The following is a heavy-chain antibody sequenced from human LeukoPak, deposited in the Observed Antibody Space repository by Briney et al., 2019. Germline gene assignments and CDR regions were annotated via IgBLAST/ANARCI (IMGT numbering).Heavy chain of an antibody. J-gene: IGHJ4*02. CDR3: ARVGDCGRASCYAIDY. Sequence: GGSLRLSCAASGFTVSSNYMSWVRQAPGKGLEWVSIIYSGGSTYYTDSVRGRFIISRDISKNTLYHQMNSLRAEDTAVYYCARVGDCGRASCYAIDYWGRGTLVTVSS. D-gene: IGHD2-2*01. CDR2: IYSGGST. CDR1: GFTVSSNY. V-gene: IGHV3-66*01.